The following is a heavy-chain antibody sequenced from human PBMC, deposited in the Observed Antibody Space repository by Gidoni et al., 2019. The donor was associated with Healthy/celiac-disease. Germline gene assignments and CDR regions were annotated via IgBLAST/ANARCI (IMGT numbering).Heavy chain of an antibody. V-gene: IGHV3-66*01. D-gene: IGHD3-22*01. CDR2: IYSGGSK. Sequence: EVQLVESGGGLVQPVGSLRLSCAASGFTVSSYYMSWVRHAPGEGLGLVSVIYSGGSKYYADSVKGRFTISRDNSKNTLYLQMNSLRAEDTAVYYCARERLYYYDSSGSYFDYWGQGTLVTVSS. CDR1: GFTVSSYY. CDR3: ARERLYYYDSSGSYFDY. J-gene: IGHJ4*02.